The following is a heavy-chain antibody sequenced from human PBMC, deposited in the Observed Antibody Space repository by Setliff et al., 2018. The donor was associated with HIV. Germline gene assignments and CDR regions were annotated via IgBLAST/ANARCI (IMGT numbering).Heavy chain of an antibody. Sequence: SETLSLTCTVSGGSISSSYWSWIRQPAGKGLEWIGRIHTSRNTNYSPSLKSRVNMSVDTSKNHFSLNLRSVTAADTAVYYCAREGGTDRYFDYWGQGTPVTVSS. CDR3: AREGGTDRYFDY. CDR1: GGSISSSY. V-gene: IGHV4-4*07. CDR2: IHTSRNT. D-gene: IGHD3-16*01. J-gene: IGHJ4*02.